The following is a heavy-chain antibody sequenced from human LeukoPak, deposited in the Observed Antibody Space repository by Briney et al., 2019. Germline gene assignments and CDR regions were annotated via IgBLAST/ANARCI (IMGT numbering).Heavy chain of an antibody. CDR1: GFTFNDYY. CDR3: ASVPRDDYGDPYYFDY. Sequence: GGSLRLSCAASGFTFNDYYMSWIRQAPGKGLEWVSYISSSSSYTNYADSVKGRFTISRDNAKNSLYLQMNSLRAEDTAVYYCASVPRDDYGDPYYFDYWGQGSLVTVSS. CDR2: ISSSSSYT. J-gene: IGHJ4*02. D-gene: IGHD4-17*01. V-gene: IGHV3-11*06.